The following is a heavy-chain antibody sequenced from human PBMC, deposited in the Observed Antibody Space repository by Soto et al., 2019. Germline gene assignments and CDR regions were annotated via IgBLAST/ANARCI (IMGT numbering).Heavy chain of an antibody. D-gene: IGHD1-26*01. CDR3: ATALSRVGVTFGP. J-gene: IGHJ5*02. CDR1: GYTLTELS. CDR2: FDPEDGET. V-gene: IGHV1-24*01. Sequence: GASVKVCCKVSGYTLTELSMHWLRQSPGKGLEWMAAFDPEDGETIYAQRFQGRVTMTEDTSTDTAYMEVSGLRSEDTAVYYCATALSRVGVTFGPWGQGTLVTVSS.